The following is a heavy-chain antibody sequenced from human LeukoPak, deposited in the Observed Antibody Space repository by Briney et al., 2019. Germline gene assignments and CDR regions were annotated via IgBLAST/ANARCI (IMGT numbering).Heavy chain of an antibody. CDR2: IYYSGST. V-gene: IGHV4-59*01. Sequence: SETLSLTCTVSGGSISSYYWSWIRQPPGKGLEWIGYIYYSGSTNYNPSLKSRVTISVDTSKNQLSLKLSSVTAADTAVYYCARDMGTTGALLDAFDIWGQGTMVTVSS. CDR3: ARDMGTTGALLDAFDI. J-gene: IGHJ3*02. D-gene: IGHD2-8*01. CDR1: GGSISSYY.